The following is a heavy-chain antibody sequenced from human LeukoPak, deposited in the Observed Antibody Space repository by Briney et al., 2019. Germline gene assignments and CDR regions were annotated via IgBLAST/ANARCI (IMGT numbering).Heavy chain of an antibody. CDR1: GVTFSNYW. CDR2: IKEDGGEK. CDR3: ATERRGSSTYDGKEAFDF. Sequence: PGGSLRLFCTASGVTFSNYWMSWVRRAPGKGLEWVANIKEDGGEKNYVDSVRGRFTITRDNSRNSLYLQMNSLRGEDTAVYYCATERRGSSTYDGKEAFDFWGQGTLVTVSS. D-gene: IGHD6-13*01. J-gene: IGHJ4*02. V-gene: IGHV3-7*01.